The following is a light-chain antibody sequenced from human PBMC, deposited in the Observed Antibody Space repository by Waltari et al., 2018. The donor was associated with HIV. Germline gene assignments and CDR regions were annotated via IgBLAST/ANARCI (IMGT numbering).Light chain of an antibody. Sequence: IQMTQSPSSLSTSVADRVTITFRTSQRIGSYLNWFQQKSGKPPKLLIHDASVLEVGVPSRFSGSGSGRDVALIIDGHQQEDFATYDCQQTYNVPRTFGQET. J-gene: IGKJ1*01. CDR3: QQTYNVPRT. CDR1: QRIGSY. CDR2: DAS. V-gene: IGKV1-39*01.